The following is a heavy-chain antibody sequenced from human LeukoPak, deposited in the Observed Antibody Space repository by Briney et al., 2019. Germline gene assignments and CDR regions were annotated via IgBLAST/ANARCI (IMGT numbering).Heavy chain of an antibody. CDR2: ISHTEGT. D-gene: IGHD3-9*01. J-gene: IGHJ4*02. CDR1: GVSINDYY. CDR3: ARIRCGHSGSVCYNH. V-gene: IGHV4-34*01. Sequence: PSETLSLTCGVFGVSINDYYWSWIHQSPENGLEWIGEISHTEGTRYNPSLESRVTMSVGTSENQLSLKLIFVTAADTAVYYCARIRCGHSGSVCYNHWGLGTLVTVSS.